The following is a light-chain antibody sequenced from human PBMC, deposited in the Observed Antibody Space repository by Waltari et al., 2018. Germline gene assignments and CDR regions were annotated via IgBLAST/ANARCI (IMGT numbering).Light chain of an antibody. CDR2: GTS. J-gene: IGKJ4*01. Sequence: EIVLTQSPGTLSLSPGERATLSCRASQSVTSISLTWYQQKLGQAARLLIYGTSTRATGIPGRFSGSGSGTDFTLTSGRLEPEDFAVYYCQQYDGEVVTFGGGTKVEI. V-gene: IGKV3-20*01. CDR1: QSVTSIS. CDR3: QQYDGEVVT.